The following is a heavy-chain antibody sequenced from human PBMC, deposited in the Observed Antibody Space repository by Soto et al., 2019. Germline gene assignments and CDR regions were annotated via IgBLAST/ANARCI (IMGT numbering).Heavy chain of an antibody. V-gene: IGHV3-33*01. Sequence: QVQLVESGGGVVQPGRSLRLSCAASGFTFSSYGMHWVRQAPGKGLEWVAVIWYDGSNKYYADSVKGRFTISRDNSKNTLYLQMNSLRAEDTAVYYCARDQVRRGFGELPPFYYYYGMDVWGQGTTVTVSS. CDR3: ARDQVRRGFGELPPFYYYYGMDV. D-gene: IGHD3-10*01. J-gene: IGHJ6*02. CDR2: IWYDGSNK. CDR1: GFTFSSYG.